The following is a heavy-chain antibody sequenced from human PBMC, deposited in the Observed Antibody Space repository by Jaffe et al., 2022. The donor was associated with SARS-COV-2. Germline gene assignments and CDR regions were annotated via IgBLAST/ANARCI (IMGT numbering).Heavy chain of an antibody. CDR1: GGSISDYY. J-gene: IGHJ6*02. CDR3: ARDGVAAGGAFYYGMDV. V-gene: IGHV4-59*12. D-gene: IGHD6-13*01. CDR2: FSSRGNINT. Sequence: QVQLQESGPGLVKPSETLSLTCTVSGGSISDYYWTWIRQSPGKGLEWIGYFSSRGNINTKYNPSLESRVTISLDTSQNQISLNLTSVTAADTAHYYCARDGVAAGGAFYYGMDVWGRGTLVTVSS.